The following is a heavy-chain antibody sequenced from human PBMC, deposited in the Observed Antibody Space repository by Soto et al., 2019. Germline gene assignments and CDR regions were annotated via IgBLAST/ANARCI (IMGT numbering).Heavy chain of an antibody. D-gene: IGHD1-1*01. V-gene: IGHV4-31*03. J-gene: IGHJ4*02. CDR3: ASGHDAYKVRY. CDR1: GGSISSGGTGSY. Sequence: QVQLQESGPGLVKPSQTLSLTCTVSGGSISSGGTGSYWTWLRQLPVKGLEWIGYIYYTGNTYYNPSLKSRPTISIDTSENQFSLKLTSVTAADTAVYFCASGHDAYKVRYWGQGTLVTVSS. CDR2: IYYTGNT.